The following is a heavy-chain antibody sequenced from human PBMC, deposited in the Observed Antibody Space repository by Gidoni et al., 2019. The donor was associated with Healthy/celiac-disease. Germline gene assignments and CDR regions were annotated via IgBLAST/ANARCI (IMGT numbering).Heavy chain of an antibody. CDR2: IYYRGST. V-gene: IGHV4-59*01. J-gene: IGHJ4*02. Sequence: QVQLQESGPGLVKHSETLSLTCTVSGGSISSYYRGWIRQRPGKGLAGIGYIYYRGSTTYNPSLKSRFPISLDTSKNQFSLKLSSVTAADTAVYYCARAAPYYYDSSGYYAGDGAFDYWGQGTLVTVSS. CDR1: GGSISSYY. CDR3: ARAAPYYYDSSGYYAGDGAFDY. D-gene: IGHD3-22*01.